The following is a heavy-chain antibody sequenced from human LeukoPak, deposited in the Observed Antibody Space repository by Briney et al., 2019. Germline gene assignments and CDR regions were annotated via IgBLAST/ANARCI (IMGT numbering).Heavy chain of an antibody. J-gene: IGHJ6*03. CDR3: TYELGGWFGDLPVIYYMDV. Sequence: GGSLRLSCAASGFTFSGSAMHWVRQASGKGLEWVGRIRSKANSYATAYAASVTGRFTISRDDSKNTAYLQMNSLKTEDTAVYYCTYELGGWFGDLPVIYYMDVWGKGTTVTVSS. CDR1: GFTFSGSA. D-gene: IGHD3-10*01. V-gene: IGHV3-73*01. CDR2: IRSKANSYAT.